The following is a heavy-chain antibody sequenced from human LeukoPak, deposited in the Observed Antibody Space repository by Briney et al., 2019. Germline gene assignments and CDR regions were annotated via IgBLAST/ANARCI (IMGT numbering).Heavy chain of an antibody. CDR1: GDTFSSYP. V-gene: IGHV1-69*06. CDR2: IIPIFGSS. CDR3: ATPATSDYYDSGGYYPFAY. D-gene: IGHD3-22*01. Sequence: GASVKVSCKASGDTFSSYPITRVRQAPGQGLEWMGGIIPIFGSSNYARKFQGRVTITADKSTSTAYMELSSLRSEDTAVYYCATPATSDYYDSGGYYPFAYWGRGTLVTVSS. J-gene: IGHJ4*02.